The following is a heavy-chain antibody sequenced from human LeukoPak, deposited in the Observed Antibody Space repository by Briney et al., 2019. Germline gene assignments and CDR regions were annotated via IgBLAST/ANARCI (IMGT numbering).Heavy chain of an antibody. CDR2: INQDGREQ. V-gene: IGHV3-7*04. J-gene: IGHJ4*02. Sequence: GGSLRLSCAASGFTFSDYWMSGVRQAPGQGLEWVAKINQDGREQHFVDSVKGRFTISRDNAKNSLFLQMDSLRAEDTAVYYCTGGALDYWGQGALVTVSS. CDR3: TGGALDY. CDR1: GFTFSDYW.